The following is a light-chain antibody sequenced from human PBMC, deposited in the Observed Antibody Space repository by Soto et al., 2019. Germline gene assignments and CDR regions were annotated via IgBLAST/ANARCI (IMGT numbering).Light chain of an antibody. Sequence: QSVLTQPPSASGTPGQRVTISCSGSSSNIGSNYVYWYQQLPGTAPKLLIYRNNQRPSGVPDRFPGSKSGTSASLAISGLRSEDEADYYCAARDDSLSVSYVFGTGTKVTVL. CDR3: AARDDSLSVSYV. V-gene: IGLV1-47*01. CDR1: SSNIGSNY. CDR2: RNN. J-gene: IGLJ1*01.